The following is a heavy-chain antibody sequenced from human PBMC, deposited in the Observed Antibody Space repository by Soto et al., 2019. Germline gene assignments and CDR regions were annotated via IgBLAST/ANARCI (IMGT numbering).Heavy chain of an antibody. CDR3: AKDQASGQGSFDS. Sequence: GGSLRLSCAASGLTFNIYGMHWVRQAPDKGLEWVALISYDGSNQYYADSVKGRFTISRDNSKNTLFLQMNSLRADDTAVYYCAKDQASGQGSFDSWGQGTLVTVSS. V-gene: IGHV3-30*18. J-gene: IGHJ4*02. CDR2: ISYDGSNQ. CDR1: GLTFNIYG.